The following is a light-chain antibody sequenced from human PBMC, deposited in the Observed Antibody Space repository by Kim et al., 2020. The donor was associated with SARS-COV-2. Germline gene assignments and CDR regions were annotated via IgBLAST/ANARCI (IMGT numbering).Light chain of an antibody. Sequence: DIQMTQSPSTLSASVGDRVTITCRASQSISTWLAWYQQKPGKAPKLLTYQASNLESGVPSRFSGSGSGTEFTLTNSSLEPDDFATYYCQQYHTYWTFGHGTKVDIK. CDR1: QSISTW. CDR2: QAS. J-gene: IGKJ1*01. CDR3: QQYHTYWT. V-gene: IGKV1-5*03.